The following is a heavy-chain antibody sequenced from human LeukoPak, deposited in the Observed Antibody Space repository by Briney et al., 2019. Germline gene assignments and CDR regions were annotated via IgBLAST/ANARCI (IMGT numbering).Heavy chain of an antibody. CDR1: GFTFSDYY. CDR2: IKHDGSDS. Sequence: GGSLRLSCAASGFTFSDYYMSWIRQAPGKGLEWVANIKHDGSDSFYVDSVKGRFTISRDNSENSLYLQMHSLRVEDTAMYFCARDRRPTIYGGLDSWGQGTVVTVSS. J-gene: IGHJ4*02. D-gene: IGHD4-17*01. CDR3: ARDRRPTIYGGLDS. V-gene: IGHV3-7*01.